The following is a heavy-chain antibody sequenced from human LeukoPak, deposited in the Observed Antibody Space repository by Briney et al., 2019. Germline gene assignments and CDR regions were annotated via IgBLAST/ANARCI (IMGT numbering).Heavy chain of an antibody. V-gene: IGHV3-13*01. CDR2: MGTGDDT. D-gene: IGHD6-13*01. CDR3: ARRSAAAGIDAFDI. J-gene: IGHJ3*02. Sequence: GGSLRLSCAASGFTLRNYDMHWVRHPTGKGLDLVSAMGTGDDTYYSCSVKGRSTTVRENAKNTVYLQMNSLRAGETAMYYCARRSAAAGIDAFDIWGQGTMVIVSS. CDR1: GFTLRNYD.